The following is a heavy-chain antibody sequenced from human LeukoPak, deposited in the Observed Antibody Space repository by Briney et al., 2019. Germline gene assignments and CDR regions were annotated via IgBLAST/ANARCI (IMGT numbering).Heavy chain of an antibody. CDR3: ARVRAMVRGVHNHHYYYYGMDV. D-gene: IGHD3-10*01. J-gene: IGHJ6*02. CDR1: GYTFTGYY. V-gene: IGHV1-2*02. Sequence: ASVKVSCKASGYTFTGYYMHWVRQAPGQGLEWMGWINPNSGGTNYAQKFQGRVTMTRDTSISTAYMELSSLRSEDTAVYYCARVRAMVRGVHNHHYYYYGMDVWGQGTTVTVSS. CDR2: INPNSGGT.